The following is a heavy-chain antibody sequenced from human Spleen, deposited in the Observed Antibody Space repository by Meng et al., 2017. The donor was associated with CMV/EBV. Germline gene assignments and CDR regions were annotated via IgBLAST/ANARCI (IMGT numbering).Heavy chain of an antibody. D-gene: IGHD6-13*01. V-gene: IGHV4-34*01. CDR2: INHSGST. CDR1: GGSFSGYY. Sequence: SETLSLTCAVYGGSFSGYYWSWIRQPPGKGLEWIGEINHSGSTNCNPSLKSRVTISVDTSKNQFSLKLSSVTAADTAVYYCANRPGIAPFYFDFWGQGTLVTVSS. CDR3: ANRPGIAPFYFDF. J-gene: IGHJ4*02.